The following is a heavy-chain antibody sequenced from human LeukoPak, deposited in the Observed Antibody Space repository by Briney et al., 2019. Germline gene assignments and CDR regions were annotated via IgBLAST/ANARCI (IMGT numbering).Heavy chain of an antibody. J-gene: IGHJ4*02. CDR3: ARVASYYYDSSGYQFQGHFFDY. CDR1: GGSISSSSYY. Sequence: PSETLSLTCTVSGGSISSSSYYWGWIRQPPGKGLEWIGSIYYSGSTYYNPSLKSRVTISVDTSKNQFSLKLSSVTAADTAVYYCARVASYYYDSSGYQFQGHFFDYWGQGTLVTVSS. CDR2: IYYSGST. V-gene: IGHV4-39*07. D-gene: IGHD3-22*01.